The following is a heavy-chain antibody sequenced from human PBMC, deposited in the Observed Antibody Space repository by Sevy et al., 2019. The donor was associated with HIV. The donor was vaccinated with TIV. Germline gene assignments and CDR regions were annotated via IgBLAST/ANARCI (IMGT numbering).Heavy chain of an antibody. V-gene: IGHV1-69*13. J-gene: IGHJ3*02. CDR2: IIPIFGTA. CDR3: ARLYPDTARVMGAFDI. D-gene: IGHD5-18*01. CDR1: GGTFSSYA. Sequence: ASVKVSCKASGGTFSSYAISWVRQAPGQGLEWMGGIIPIFGTANYAQKFQGRVTITADESTSTAYMELSSLRSEDTAVYYCARLYPDTARVMGAFDIWGQGTMVTVSS.